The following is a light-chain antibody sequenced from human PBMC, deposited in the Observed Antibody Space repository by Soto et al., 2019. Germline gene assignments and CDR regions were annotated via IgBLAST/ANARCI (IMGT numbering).Light chain of an antibody. CDR1: QSVSNY. J-gene: IGKJ1*01. CDR2: GAS. V-gene: IGKV3-20*01. Sequence: EIVLTQSPGSLSLSPGERATLSCRASQSVSNYLAWYQQKPGQAPRLLIYGASSRASGIPDRFSGSGSGTDFTLTISRLEPEDFAVYYCQQYNSPPRTFGQGTKVDIK. CDR3: QQYNSPPRT.